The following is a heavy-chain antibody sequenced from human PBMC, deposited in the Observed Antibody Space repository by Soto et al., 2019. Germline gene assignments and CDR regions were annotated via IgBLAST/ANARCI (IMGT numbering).Heavy chain of an antibody. D-gene: IGHD3-3*01. V-gene: IGHV1-3*01. CDR3: ASTQRITIFVSCDC. CDR2: INAGNGNT. Sequence: GASVKVSCKSSGYTVTSYVMHCVRQAPGQRLEWMGWINAGNGNTKYSQKFQGRVTITRDTSASTAYMELSSLRSEDTVVYYCASTQRITIFVSCDCWGQGTLVPVSS. CDR1: GYTVTSYV. J-gene: IGHJ4*02.